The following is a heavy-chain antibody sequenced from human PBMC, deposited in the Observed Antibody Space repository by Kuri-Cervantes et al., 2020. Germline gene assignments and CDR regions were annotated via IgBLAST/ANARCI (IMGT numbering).Heavy chain of an antibody. CDR2: ISGSGGST. D-gene: IGHD2-15*01. J-gene: IGHJ6*02. V-gene: IGHV3-23*01. CDR3: AKGTPFYGMDV. Sequence: GEYLMISCAASGFTFSSYAMSWVRQAPGKGLEWVSAISGSGGSTYYADSVKCRFTISRDNSKNTLYLQMNSLSAEDTAVYYCAKGTPFYGMDVWGQGTTVTVSS. CDR1: GFTFSSYA.